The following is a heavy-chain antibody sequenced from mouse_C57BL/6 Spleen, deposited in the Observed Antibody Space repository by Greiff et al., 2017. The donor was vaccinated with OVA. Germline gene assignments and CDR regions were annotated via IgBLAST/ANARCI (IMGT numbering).Heavy chain of an antibody. Sequence: VQLQQSGPGLVQPSQSLSITCTVSGFSLTSYGVHWVRQSPGKGLEWLGVIWSGGSTDYNAAFISRLSISKDNSKSQVFFKMNSLQADDTAIYYCARGGYDSYAMDYWGQGTSVTVSS. J-gene: IGHJ4*01. CDR3: ARGGYDSYAMDY. V-gene: IGHV2-2*01. D-gene: IGHD2-4*01. CDR1: GFSLTSYG. CDR2: IWSGGST.